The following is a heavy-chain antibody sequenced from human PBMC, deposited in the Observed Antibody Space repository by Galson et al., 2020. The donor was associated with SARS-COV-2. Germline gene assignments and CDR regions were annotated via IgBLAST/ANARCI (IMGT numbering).Heavy chain of an antibody. CDR2: IYPDDSDT. J-gene: IGHJ4*02. CDR3: ARHGIRGARGDY. Sequence: KIGESLKISCKGSGYTFTNYWIAWVRQMPGKGLEWMGIIYPDDSDTKYSPSFEGHVTISADKSTTTAYLQWSSLKASDTAMYYCARHGIRGARGDYWGQGTLVTVSS. CDR1: GYTFTNYW. D-gene: IGHD3-10*01. V-gene: IGHV5-51*01.